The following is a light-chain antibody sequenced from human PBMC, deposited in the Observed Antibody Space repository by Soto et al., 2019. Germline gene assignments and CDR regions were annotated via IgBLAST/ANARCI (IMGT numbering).Light chain of an antibody. Sequence: IQMTQSPSTLSASVGDTVTITCRASHTISRWIDWYQHKPGKAPKLLIYTASSLESGVPSRFSGSGSGTEFTLTISSLQPAAFATYYCQQYNSGFGQGTKVEVK. CDR1: HTISRW. J-gene: IGKJ1*01. CDR2: TAS. V-gene: IGKV1-5*03. CDR3: QQYNSG.